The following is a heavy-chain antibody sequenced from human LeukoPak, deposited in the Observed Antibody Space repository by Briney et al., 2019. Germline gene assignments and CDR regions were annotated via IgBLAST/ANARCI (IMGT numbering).Heavy chain of an antibody. V-gene: IGHV4-34*01. CDR3: ARGRNLLIFDI. CDR2: SNHSGST. D-gene: IGHD2-15*01. Sequence: ETLSLTCAVSDGSFGPYYWSWIRQPPGKGLEYIGESNHSGSTNYNPSLKGRVTISVDKSKNQFSLRLSSLTAADTAVYFCARGRNLLIFDIWGQGTMVTVSS. CDR1: DGSFGPYY. J-gene: IGHJ3*02.